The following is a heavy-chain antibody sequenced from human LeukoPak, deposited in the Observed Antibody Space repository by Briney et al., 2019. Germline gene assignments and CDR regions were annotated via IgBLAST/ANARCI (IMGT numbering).Heavy chain of an antibody. J-gene: IGHJ6*03. D-gene: IGHD2-2*01. V-gene: IGHV4-59*01. CDR2: IYYSGST. CDR3: ARGPRGYCSSTSCRSTEYYYYMDV. Sequence: SETLSLTCTAAGGSISSYYWSWIRQPPGKGLEWIGSIYYSGSTNYNPSLKSRGTISVDTSKNQFSLKLSSVTAADTAVYYCARGPRGYCSSTSCRSTEYYYYMDVWGKGTTVTVSS. CDR1: GGSISSYY.